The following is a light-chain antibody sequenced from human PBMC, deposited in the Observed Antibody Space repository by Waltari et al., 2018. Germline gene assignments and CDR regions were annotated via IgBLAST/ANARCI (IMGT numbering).Light chain of an antibody. J-gene: IGKJ4*01. V-gene: IGKV4-1*01. Sequence: DIVMSQYGDSLAVSLRERVTINCKYSQSVLYSSNNKNYLAWYQQKPGQPPKLLIYWASTRESWVPDRFSGSGSGTDFTLTISSLQAEDVAVYYCQQYYSTPLTFGGGTKVEIK. CDR1: QSVLYSSNNKNY. CDR2: WAS. CDR3: QQYYSTPLT.